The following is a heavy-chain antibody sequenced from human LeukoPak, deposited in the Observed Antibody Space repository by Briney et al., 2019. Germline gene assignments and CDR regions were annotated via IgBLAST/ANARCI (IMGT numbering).Heavy chain of an antibody. CDR1: GFTVSSNY. V-gene: IGHV3-53*04. CDR2: IFSGGST. CDR3: AIDAYDGSSTSCNLLYMHV. Sequence: GGSLRLSCAASGFTVSSNYMSWVRQAPGKGLGWGSVIFSGGSTLYAHFVKGLITISRHNSKNTQYLQMNSVRAEDTAVYYCAIDAYDGSSTSCNLLYMHVWGKGTTVTVCS. D-gene: IGHD2-2*01. J-gene: IGHJ6*03.